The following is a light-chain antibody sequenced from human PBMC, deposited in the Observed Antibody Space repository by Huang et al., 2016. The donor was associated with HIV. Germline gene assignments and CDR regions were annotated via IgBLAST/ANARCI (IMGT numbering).Light chain of an antibody. CDR2: GAS. CDR3: QQYITWPPLT. CDR1: ESGNNN. Sequence: EIVLTQSPATLSVSPGGRATPSCRASESGNNNLAWDQQKPGQAPRLLICGASNRATGGPARCSGSGSGTDFTLTISSLQSEDFAVYFCQQYITWPPLTFGGGTKVEIK. J-gene: IGKJ4*01. V-gene: IGKV3-15*01.